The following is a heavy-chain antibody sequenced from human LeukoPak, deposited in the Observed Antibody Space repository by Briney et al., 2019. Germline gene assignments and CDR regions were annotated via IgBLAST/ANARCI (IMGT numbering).Heavy chain of an antibody. J-gene: IGHJ4*02. CDR2: INPSNGAT. D-gene: IGHD1-26*01. CDR3: ARDGPRPERTGATFY. CDR1: GYTFISYN. V-gene: IGHV1-46*01. Sequence: ASVKVSCKASGYTFISYNMHWVRQAPGQGLQWMGIINPSNGATRFAQKFQGRVTMTSDTSTSTVYMELSGLRSADSDPYYCARDGPRPERTGATFYWGQGTLVTASS.